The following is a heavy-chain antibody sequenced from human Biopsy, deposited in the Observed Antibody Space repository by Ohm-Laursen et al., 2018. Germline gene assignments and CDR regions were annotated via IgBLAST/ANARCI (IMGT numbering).Heavy chain of an antibody. CDR3: ARDRGYYSDRTVPGYFDL. D-gene: IGHD3-22*01. Sequence: SDTLSLTCIVSGDSISSYYWSWIRQPPGKGLEWIGYVYYTGSTDYNPSLQSRVTISVDTSKNHFSLGLRSVTPADTAIYYCARDRGYYSDRTVPGYFDLWGRGTLVTVSS. J-gene: IGHJ2*01. V-gene: IGHV4-59*01. CDR2: VYYTGST. CDR1: GDSISSYY.